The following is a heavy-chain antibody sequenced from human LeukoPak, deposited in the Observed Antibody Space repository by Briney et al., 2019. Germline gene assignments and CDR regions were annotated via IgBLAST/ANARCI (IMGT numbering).Heavy chain of an antibody. V-gene: IGHV4-30-4*07. CDR2: VSYSGST. CDR1: GGSISSGGYS. Sequence: PSETLSLTCAVSGGSISSGGYSWSWIRQPPGKGLEWIGYVSYSGSTYYNPSLKSRVTISVDTSKNQFSLKLSSVTAADTAVYYCARDPRAGWYDAFDIWGQGTMVTVSS. CDR3: ARDPRAGWYDAFDI. D-gene: IGHD6-13*01. J-gene: IGHJ3*02.